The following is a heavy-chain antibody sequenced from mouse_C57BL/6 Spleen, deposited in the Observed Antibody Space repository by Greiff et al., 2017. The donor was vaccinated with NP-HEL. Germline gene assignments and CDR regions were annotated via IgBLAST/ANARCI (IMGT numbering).Heavy chain of an antibody. V-gene: IGHV8-12*01. CDR2: IYWDDDK. Sequence: QVTLKESGPGILQSSQTLSLTCSFSGFSLSTSGMGVSWIRQPSGKGLEWLAHIYWDDDKRYNPSLKSRLTISKDTSRNQVFLKITSVDTADTATYYCARSSYDYGQALFAYWGQGTLVTVSA. D-gene: IGHD2-4*01. CDR1: GFSLSTSGMG. J-gene: IGHJ3*01. CDR3: ARSSYDYGQALFAY.